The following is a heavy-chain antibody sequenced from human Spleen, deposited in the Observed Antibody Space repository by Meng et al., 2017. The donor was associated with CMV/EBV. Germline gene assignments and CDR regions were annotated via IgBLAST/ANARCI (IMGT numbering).Heavy chain of an antibody. CDR3: AREMSYNRDGYYFVGAFDI. CDR2: ISYDGSNK. Sequence: FSYYEMHWVRQAPGKGLEWVAVISYDGSNKYYADSVKGRFTISRDDSKNTLYMQMSSLSAEDTAVYYCAREMSYNRDGYYFVGAFDIWGQGTMVTVSS. V-gene: IGHV3-30*04. CDR1: FSYYE. D-gene: IGHD3-22*01. J-gene: IGHJ3*02.